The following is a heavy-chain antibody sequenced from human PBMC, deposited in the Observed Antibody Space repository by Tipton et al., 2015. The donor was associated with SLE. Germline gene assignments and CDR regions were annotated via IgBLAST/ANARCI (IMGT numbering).Heavy chain of an antibody. CDR3: VRDLWDPGDY. V-gene: IGHV3-74*01. CDR2: INGDESST. J-gene: IGHJ4*02. D-gene: IGHD1-26*01. Sequence: SLRLSCAASGFTFSDYWMHWVRQAPGKGLVWVSRINGDESSTSYADPVRGRFTISRDNAKNTLYLQMNSLRAEDTAVYYCVRDLWDPGDYWGQGTLVTVSS. CDR1: GFTFSDYW.